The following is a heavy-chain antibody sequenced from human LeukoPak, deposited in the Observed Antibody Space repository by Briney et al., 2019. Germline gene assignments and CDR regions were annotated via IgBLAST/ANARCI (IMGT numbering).Heavy chain of an antibody. CDR3: ARIKWELTGPVDY. V-gene: IGHV4-39*01. J-gene: IGHJ4*02. D-gene: IGHD1-26*01. CDR1: GGSISSSSYY. CDR2: IYYSGST. Sequence: SETLSLTCTVSGGSISSSSYYWGWIRQPPGKGLEWIGSIYYSGSTYYNPSLKSRVTISVDTSKNQFSLKLSSVTAADTAVYYCARIKWELTGPVDYWGQGTLVTVSS.